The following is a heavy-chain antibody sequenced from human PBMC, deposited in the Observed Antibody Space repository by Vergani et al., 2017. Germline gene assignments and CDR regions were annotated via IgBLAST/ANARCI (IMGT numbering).Heavy chain of an antibody. Sequence: QVQLVESGGGVVQPGRSLRLSCAASGFTFSSYGMHWVRQAPGKGLEWVAVISYDGSNKYYADSVKGRFTISRDNSKKTLYLQMNSLRAEDTAVYYCAKDMQQLVDYYYYGMDVWGQGTTVTVSS. D-gene: IGHD6-13*01. J-gene: IGHJ6*02. CDR1: GFTFSSYG. V-gene: IGHV3-30*18. CDR2: ISYDGSNK. CDR3: AKDMQQLVDYYYYGMDV.